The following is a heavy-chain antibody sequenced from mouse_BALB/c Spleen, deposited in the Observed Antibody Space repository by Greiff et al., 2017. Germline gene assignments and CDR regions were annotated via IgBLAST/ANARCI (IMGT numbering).Heavy chain of an antibody. Sequence: EVQLVESGGGLVKPGGSLKLSCAASGFTFSSYTMSWVRQTPEKRLEWVATISSGGSYTYYPDSVKGRFTISRDNAKNTLYLQMSSLKSEDTAMYYCTREGFGNYDAMDYWGQGTSVTVSS. CDR3: TREGFGNYDAMDY. CDR1: GFTFSSYT. CDR2: ISSGGSYT. J-gene: IGHJ4*01. V-gene: IGHV5-6-4*01. D-gene: IGHD2-1*01.